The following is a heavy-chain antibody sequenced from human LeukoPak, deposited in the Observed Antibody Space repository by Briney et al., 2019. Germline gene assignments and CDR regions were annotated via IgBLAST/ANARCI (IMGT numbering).Heavy chain of an antibody. CDR2: ISYDETNK. Sequence: GGSLRLSCVASGFTFSTYSMHWVRQAPGKGLEWVAVISYDETNKYYADSVKGRFTISRDNSKNTLYLQMNSLRTEDTALYYCANTVGVTAFLAYWGQGTLVTVSS. CDR1: GFTFSTYS. J-gene: IGHJ4*02. V-gene: IGHV3-30*18. D-gene: IGHD2-21*02. CDR3: ANTVGVTAFLAY.